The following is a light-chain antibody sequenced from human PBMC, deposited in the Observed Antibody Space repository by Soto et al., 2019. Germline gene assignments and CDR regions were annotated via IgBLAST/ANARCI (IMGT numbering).Light chain of an antibody. CDR2: DVS. Sequence: QSALTQPASVSGSPGQSITISCTGTSSDIGGYNYVSWYQQLPGKVPKLIIYDVSNRPSGVSDRFSGSKSGNAASLTISGLQAEDEDADYCSSSTSTSTLYVFGTGTKLTVL. CDR3: SSSTSTSTLYV. CDR1: SSDIGGYNY. J-gene: IGLJ1*01. V-gene: IGLV2-14*03.